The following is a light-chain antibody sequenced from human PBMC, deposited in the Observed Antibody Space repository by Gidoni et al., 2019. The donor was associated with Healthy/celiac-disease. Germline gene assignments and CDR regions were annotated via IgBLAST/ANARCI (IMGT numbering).Light chain of an antibody. CDR2: EVS. J-gene: IGLJ2*01. CDR3: SSYTSSSTLGVV. Sequence: QSARTQPPPVSGSPGQPITISCTGTSSDVGGYNYVSWYQQHPGKAPKLMIYEVSNRPSGVSNRFSGSKSGNTASLTISGLQAEDEADYYCSSYTSSSTLGVVFGGGTKLTVL. CDR1: SSDVGGYNY. V-gene: IGLV2-14*01.